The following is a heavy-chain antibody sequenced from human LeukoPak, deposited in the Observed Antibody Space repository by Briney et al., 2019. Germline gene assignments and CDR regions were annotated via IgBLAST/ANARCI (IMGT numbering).Heavy chain of an antibody. D-gene: IGHD2-2*01. CDR3: AKARGIVVVGVNRVCVY. Sequence: PGGSLRLSCAASGFTFSTYAMSWVRQAPGRGLEWVSAISSSGSGTYYADSVKGRFTISRDDSKNTLYLQMNSLRAEDTAVYYCAKARGIVVVGVNRVCVYWGQGTLVSVSS. V-gene: IGHV3-23*01. CDR2: ISSSGSGT. CDR1: GFTFSTYA. J-gene: IGHJ4*02.